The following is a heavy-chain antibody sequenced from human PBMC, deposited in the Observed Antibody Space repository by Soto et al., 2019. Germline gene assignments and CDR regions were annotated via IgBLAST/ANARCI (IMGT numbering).Heavy chain of an antibody. D-gene: IGHD2-15*01. CDR2: ISGSGGST. Sequence: EVQLLESGGGLVQPGGSLRLSCAASGFTFSSYAMSWVRQAPGKGLEWVSAISGSGGSTYYADSVKGRFTISRDNSKNTLYLQMNRLRAEDTAVYYCAKDPSRSCSGGSCFHDAFDIWGQGTMVTVSS. V-gene: IGHV3-23*01. J-gene: IGHJ3*02. CDR1: GFTFSSYA. CDR3: AKDPSRSCSGGSCFHDAFDI.